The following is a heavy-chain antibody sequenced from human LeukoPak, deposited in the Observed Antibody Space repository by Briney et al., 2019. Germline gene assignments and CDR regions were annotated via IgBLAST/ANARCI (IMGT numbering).Heavy chain of an antibody. Sequence: GASVKVSCKASGYTLTDYYMHWVRQAPGQGLEWMGRINPNSGGTNYAQKFQGRVTMTRDTSISTAYMGLSRLRYDDAAMYFCAREVGGSYYAFDIWGQGTMVTVSS. D-gene: IGHD1-26*01. CDR2: INPNSGGT. CDR3: AREVGGSYYAFDI. V-gene: IGHV1-2*02. J-gene: IGHJ3*02. CDR1: GYTLTDYY.